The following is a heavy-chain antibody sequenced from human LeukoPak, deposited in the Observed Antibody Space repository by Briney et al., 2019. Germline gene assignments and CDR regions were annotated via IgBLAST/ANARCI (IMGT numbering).Heavy chain of an antibody. Sequence: RGESLKISCKGSGYSFTGYWIGWVRQMPGKGLEWMGIIYPGDSDTRYSPSFQGQVTISADKSISTAYLQWSSLKASDTAMYYCARWESADLSALGYWGQGTLVTVSS. CDR1: GYSFTGYW. V-gene: IGHV5-51*01. D-gene: IGHD1-26*01. CDR3: ARWESADLSALGY. J-gene: IGHJ4*02. CDR2: IYPGDSDT.